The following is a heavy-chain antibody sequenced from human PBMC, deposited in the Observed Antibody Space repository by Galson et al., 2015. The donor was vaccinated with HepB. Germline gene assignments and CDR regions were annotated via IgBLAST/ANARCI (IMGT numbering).Heavy chain of an antibody. V-gene: IGHV3-30-3*01. CDR3: ARAAAAAGLGHWFDP. Sequence: SLRLSCAASGFTFSSYAMHWVRQAPGKGLEWVAVISYDGSNKYYADSVKGRFTISRDNSKNTLYLQMNSLRAEDTAVYYCARAAAAAGLGHWFDPWGQGTLVTVSS. CDR1: GFTFSSYA. CDR2: ISYDGSNK. D-gene: IGHD6-13*01. J-gene: IGHJ5*02.